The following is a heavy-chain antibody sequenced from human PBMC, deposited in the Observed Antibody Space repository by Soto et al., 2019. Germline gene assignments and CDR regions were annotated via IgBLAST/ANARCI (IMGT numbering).Heavy chain of an antibody. Sequence: EVQLVESGGGLVQPGRSLRLSCAASGFTCDDYAMHWVRQAPGKGLEWVSGISWNSGSIGYADSVKGRFTISRDNAKNSLYLQMNSLRAEDTALYYCAKGNRYGSGSPTDYWGQGTLVTVSS. CDR1: GFTCDDYA. CDR3: AKGNRYGSGSPTDY. V-gene: IGHV3-9*01. D-gene: IGHD3-10*01. CDR2: ISWNSGSI. J-gene: IGHJ4*02.